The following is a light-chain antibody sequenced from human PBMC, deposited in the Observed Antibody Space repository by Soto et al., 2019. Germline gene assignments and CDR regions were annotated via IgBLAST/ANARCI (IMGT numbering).Light chain of an antibody. CDR3: QQRLNWPLT. V-gene: IGKV3-11*01. Sequence: EIVLTQSPATLSLSPGERATLSCRASQSVSNFFVWYQQKRGQAPRLLIYDASKRVTGIPARFSGSGSGTDFTLTISSLEPEDFAVYYCQQRLNWPLTFGGGTTVEIK. CDR2: DAS. CDR1: QSVSNF. J-gene: IGKJ4*01.